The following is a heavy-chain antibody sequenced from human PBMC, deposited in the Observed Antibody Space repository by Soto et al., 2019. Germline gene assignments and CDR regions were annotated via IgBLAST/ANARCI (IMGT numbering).Heavy chain of an antibody. V-gene: IGHV1-69*13. CDR1: GDTFSIYA. CDR2: IIPIFATT. CDR3: AKTPPRTAATAYYFDY. J-gene: IGHJ4*02. Sequence: ASVKVSCKASGDTFSIYAISWVLQAPGEGLEWMGGIIPIFATTNYAQKFQGRVTITADESTNTAYMELSSLKSEDTAVYYCAKTPPRTAATAYYFDYWGQGTLVTVSS. D-gene: IGHD2-21*01.